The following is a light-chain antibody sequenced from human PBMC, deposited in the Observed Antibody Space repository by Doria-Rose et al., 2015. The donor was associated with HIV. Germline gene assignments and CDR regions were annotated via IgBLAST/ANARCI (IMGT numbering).Light chain of an antibody. Sequence: STLSASVGDRVTITCRASQSISTWLAWYQQIPGEAPKLLIYEASSLGGGVPSRFSGSGSGTEFTLTINSLQPDDFATYYCQQYNSYWTFGQGTKVEIK. J-gene: IGKJ1*01. CDR3: QQYNSYWT. V-gene: IGKV1-5*03. CDR1: QSISTW. CDR2: EAS.